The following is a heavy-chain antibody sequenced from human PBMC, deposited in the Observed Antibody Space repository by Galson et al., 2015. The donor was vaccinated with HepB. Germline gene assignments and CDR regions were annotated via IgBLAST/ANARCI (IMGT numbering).Heavy chain of an antibody. CDR2: IIPILGIA. V-gene: IGHV1-69*04. Sequence: SVKVSCKASGGTFSSYAISWVRQAPGQGLEWMGRIIPILGIANYAQKFQGRVTITADKSTSTAYMELSSLRSEDTAVYYCARDGVNAHYYYGMDVWGQGTTVTVSS. J-gene: IGHJ6*02. CDR1: GGTFSSYA. D-gene: IGHD4-23*01. CDR3: ARDGVNAHYYYGMDV.